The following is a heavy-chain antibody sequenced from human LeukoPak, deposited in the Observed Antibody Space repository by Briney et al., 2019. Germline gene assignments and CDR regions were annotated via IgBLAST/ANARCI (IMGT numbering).Heavy chain of an antibody. J-gene: IGHJ6*02. V-gene: IGHV3-74*01. CDR3: ARDGSGGATNYYYGMDV. CDR1: GFTFSSYW. Sequence: QSGGSLRLSCAASGFTFSSYWMHWVRQAPGKGLVWVSRINSDGSSTSYADSVKGRFTISRDNAKNTPYLQMNSLRAEDTAVYYCARDGSGGATNYYYGMDVWGQGTTVTVSS. D-gene: IGHD1-26*01. CDR2: INSDGSST.